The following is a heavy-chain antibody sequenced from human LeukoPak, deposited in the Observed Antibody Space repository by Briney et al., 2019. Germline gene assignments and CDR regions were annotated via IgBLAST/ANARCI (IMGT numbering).Heavy chain of an antibody. D-gene: IGHD6-19*01. CDR3: ARGPPFYSSGWFDY. Sequence: SETLSLTCTVSGGSISSYYWSRIRQPPGKGLEWIGYIYYSGSTNYNPSLKSRVTISVDTSKNQFSLKLSSVTAADTAVYYCARGPPFYSSGWFDYWGQGTLVTVSS. J-gene: IGHJ5*01. CDR1: GGSISSYY. V-gene: IGHV4-59*01. CDR2: IYYSGST.